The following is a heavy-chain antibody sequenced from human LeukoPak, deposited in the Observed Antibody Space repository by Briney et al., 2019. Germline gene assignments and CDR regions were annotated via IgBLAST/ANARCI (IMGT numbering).Heavy chain of an antibody. CDR1: GFTFNIFW. CDR2: IKHDGSEE. D-gene: IGHD2-15*01. CDR3: AREYCSGGTCYLPGY. Sequence: GGSLRPSCAASGFTFNIFWMSWVRQAPGKGLEWVANIKHDGSEEYYGDSVRGRFTISRDNAKNSLYLQMNSLRAEDTAVYYCAREYCSGGTCYLPGYWGQGTLVTVSS. V-gene: IGHV3-7*04. J-gene: IGHJ4*02.